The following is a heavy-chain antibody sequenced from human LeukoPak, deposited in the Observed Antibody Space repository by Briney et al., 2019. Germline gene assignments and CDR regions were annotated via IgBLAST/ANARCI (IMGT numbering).Heavy chain of an antibody. CDR1: GYTFTSYG. J-gene: IGHJ6*04. CDR2: ISAYNGNT. D-gene: IGHD3-9*01. CDR3: ARDVLRYFDQPNGMDV. V-gene: IGHV1-18*04. Sequence: ASVKVSCKASGYTFTSYGISWVRQAPGQGLEWMGWISAYNGNTNYAQKLQSRVTMTTDTSTSTAYMELRSLRSDDTAVYYCARDVLRYFDQPNGMDVWGKGTTVTVSS.